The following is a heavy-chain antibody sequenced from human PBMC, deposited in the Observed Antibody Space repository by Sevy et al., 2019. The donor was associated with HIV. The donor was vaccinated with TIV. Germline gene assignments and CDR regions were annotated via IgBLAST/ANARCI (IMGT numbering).Heavy chain of an antibody. D-gene: IGHD3-22*01. CDR1: GFTFSSYW. CDR3: ARDYYYDSSGYYSNYYYYYGMDV. J-gene: IGHJ6*02. CDR2: IKQDGSEK. V-gene: IGHV3-7*01. Sequence: GGSLRLSCAASGFTFSSYWMSWVRQAPGKGLEWVANIKQDGSEKYYVDSVKGRFTISRDNAKNSLYLQMNSLRAEDTVVYYCARDYYYDSSGYYSNYYYYYGMDVWGQGTTVTVSS.